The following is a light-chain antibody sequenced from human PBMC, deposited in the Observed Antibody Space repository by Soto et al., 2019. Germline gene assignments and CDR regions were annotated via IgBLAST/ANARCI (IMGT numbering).Light chain of an antibody. V-gene: IGLV2-14*01. J-gene: IGLJ2*01. CDR1: SSDVGDSNY. CDR3: SSYTTSSTLDVI. Sequence: QSALTQPASVSGSPGQSITISCTGTSSDVGDSNYVSWYQQHPGKAPKLIISDVSNRPSGVSNRFSGSKSANTASLTISGLQAEDEADYYCSSYTTSSTLDVIFGGGTKLTVL. CDR2: DVS.